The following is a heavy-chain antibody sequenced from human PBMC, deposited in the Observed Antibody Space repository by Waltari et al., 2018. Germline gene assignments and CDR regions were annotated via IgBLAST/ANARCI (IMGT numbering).Heavy chain of an antibody. V-gene: IGHV3-7*01. CDR2: IKQDGSEK. CDR1: GFTFSSYW. J-gene: IGHJ4*02. CDR3: ARDDRGAEGY. Sequence: EVQLVESGGGLVQPGGSRRLSCAAAGFTFSSYWRGWVRQAPGKGLEWVANIKQDGSEKYYVDSVKGRFTISRDNAKNSLYLQMNSLRAEDTAVYYCARDDRGAEGYWGQGTLVTVSS.